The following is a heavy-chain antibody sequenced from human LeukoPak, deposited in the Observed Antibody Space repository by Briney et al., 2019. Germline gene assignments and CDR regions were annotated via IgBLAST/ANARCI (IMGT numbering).Heavy chain of an antibody. CDR3: ARSEGYSSSWYPTDH. V-gene: IGHV1-69*13. J-gene: IGHJ5*02. CDR1: GGTFSSYA. CDR2: IIPIFGTA. D-gene: IGHD6-13*01. Sequence: SVKVSCKASGGTFSSYAISWVRQAPGQGLEWMGGIIPIFGTANYAQKFQGRVTITADESTSTAYMELSSLRSEDTAVYYCARSEGYSSSWYPTDHWGQGTLVTVSS.